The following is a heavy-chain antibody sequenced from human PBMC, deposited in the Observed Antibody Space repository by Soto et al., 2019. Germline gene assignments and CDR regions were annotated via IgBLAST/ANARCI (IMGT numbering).Heavy chain of an antibody. CDR1: GFTFSNYW. Sequence: GGSLRLACAASGFTFSNYWMSWVRQAPGKGLEWVANIKGDGSEKYYVDSMKGRFTISRDNAENSLYLQLNSLRVEDTALYYCARDSRRVGVTTDLDYCGEGT. CDR2: IKGDGSEK. CDR3: ARDSRRVGVTTDLDY. D-gene: IGHD1-26*01. J-gene: IGHJ4*02. V-gene: IGHV3-7*01.